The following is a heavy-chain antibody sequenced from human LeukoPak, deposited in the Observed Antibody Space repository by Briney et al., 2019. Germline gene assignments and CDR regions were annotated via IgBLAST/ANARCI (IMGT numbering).Heavy chain of an antibody. V-gene: IGHV1-2*02. CDR3: ARRSGGHYDFWSGYSTVGNYYFDY. Sequence: ASVKVSCKASGYTFTGYYMHWVRQAPGQGLEWMGWINPNSGGTNYAQKFQGRVTMTRDTFISTAYMELSRLRSDDTAVYYCARRSGGHYDFWSGYSTVGNYYFDYWGQGTLVTVSS. CDR2: INPNSGGT. D-gene: IGHD3-3*01. J-gene: IGHJ4*02. CDR1: GYTFTGYY.